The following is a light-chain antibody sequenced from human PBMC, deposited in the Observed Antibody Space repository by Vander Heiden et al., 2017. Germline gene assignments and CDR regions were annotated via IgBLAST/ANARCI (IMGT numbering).Light chain of an antibody. V-gene: IGKV3-20*01. CDR1: QSVNRSY. Sequence: EIVLTQSPGTLSLSPGEGATPSCRASQSVNRSYLAWYQQRPGQAPRLLIYGAFTRATGIPDRFSGSGSGTDFTLTISRLEPEDFAVYYCQQYGSSQTFGQGTKVEIK. CDR3: QQYGSSQT. J-gene: IGKJ1*01. CDR2: GAF.